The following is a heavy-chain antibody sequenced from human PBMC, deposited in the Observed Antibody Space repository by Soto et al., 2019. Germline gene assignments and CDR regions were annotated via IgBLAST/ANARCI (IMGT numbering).Heavy chain of an antibody. D-gene: IGHD3-22*01. J-gene: IGHJ4*02. CDR2: IDPSDSQT. V-gene: IGHV5-10-1*01. Sequence: PGESLKISCKGSGYSFAGYWITWVRQKPGKGLEWMGRIDPSDSQTYYSPSFRGHVTISVTKSITTVFLQWSSLRASDTAMYYRARQIYDSDTGPNFQYYFDSWGQGTLVTVSS. CDR1: GYSFAGYW. CDR3: ARQIYDSDTGPNFQYYFDS.